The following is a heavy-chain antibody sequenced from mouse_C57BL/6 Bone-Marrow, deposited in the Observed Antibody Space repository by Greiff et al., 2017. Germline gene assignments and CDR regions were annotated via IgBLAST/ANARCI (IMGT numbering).Heavy chain of an antibody. D-gene: IGHD1-1*01. Sequence: QVQLQQPGAELVRPGTSVKLSCKASGYTFTSYWMHWVKQRPGQGLEWIGVIDPSDSYTNYNQKFKGKATLTVDTSSSTAYRQLSNLTSEDSAVYYWARFIYYYGSSYLAYWGQGTLVTVSA. V-gene: IGHV1-59*01. CDR3: ARFIYYYGSSYLAY. J-gene: IGHJ3*01. CDR2: IDPSDSYT. CDR1: GYTFTSYW.